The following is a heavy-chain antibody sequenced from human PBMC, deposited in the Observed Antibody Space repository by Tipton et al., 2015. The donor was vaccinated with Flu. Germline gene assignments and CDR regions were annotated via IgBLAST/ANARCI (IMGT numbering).Heavy chain of an antibody. V-gene: IGHV4-59*01. Sequence: TLSLTCTVSGGSISSYYWSWIRQPPGKGLEWIGYIYYSGCTNYNPSLKSRVTISVDTSKNQFSLKLSSVTAADTAVYYCARAPDSIVGATVFDYWGQGTLVTVSS. J-gene: IGHJ4*02. CDR1: GGSISSYY. D-gene: IGHD1-26*01. CDR2: IYYSGCT. CDR3: ARAPDSIVGATVFDY.